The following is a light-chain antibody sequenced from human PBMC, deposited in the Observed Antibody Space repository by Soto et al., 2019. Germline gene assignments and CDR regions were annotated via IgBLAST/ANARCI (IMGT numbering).Light chain of an antibody. J-gene: IGKJ1*01. V-gene: IGKV1-5*03. Sequence: DIQMTQSPSTLSASIGDRVTITCRASQYMSDWLAWYQQKPGKVPKLLISKASYLESGLPLRFNGSGSGREFTLTISRLQPDDFATYYCQQYSSYPWTFGQGTKVEVK. CDR3: QQYSSYPWT. CDR2: KAS. CDR1: QYMSDW.